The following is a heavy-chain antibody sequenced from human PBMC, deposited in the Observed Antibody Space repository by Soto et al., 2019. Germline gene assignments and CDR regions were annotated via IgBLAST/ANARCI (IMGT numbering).Heavy chain of an antibody. J-gene: IGHJ4*02. V-gene: IGHV4-34*01. Sequence: SETLSLTCDVYGGSFSGFYWTWMRQTPGKGLEWIGEINDSGTINYNPSLKNRVTISIDTSKNQFSLKLSSVTAADTAVYSCARGVRGRKIFAYWGQGALVTVSS. CDR1: GGSFSGFY. CDR2: INDSGTI. D-gene: IGHD3-10*01. CDR3: ARGVRGRKIFAY.